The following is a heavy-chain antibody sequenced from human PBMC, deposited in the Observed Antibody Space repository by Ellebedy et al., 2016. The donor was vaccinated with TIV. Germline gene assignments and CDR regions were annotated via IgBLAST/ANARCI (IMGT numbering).Heavy chain of an antibody. D-gene: IGHD3-10*01. CDR2: ISRGGGTI. J-gene: IGHJ6*02. CDR3: VKGVRGILHYGMDI. CDR1: GIIFTSYS. Sequence: GESLKISXTASGIIFTSYSLGWVRQAPGKGLEWVSSISRGGGTIYYADSVKGRFTISRDYSKSTLDLQMNSLRAEDTAVYYCVKGVRGILHYGMDIWGQGTTVTVSS. V-gene: IGHV3-23*01.